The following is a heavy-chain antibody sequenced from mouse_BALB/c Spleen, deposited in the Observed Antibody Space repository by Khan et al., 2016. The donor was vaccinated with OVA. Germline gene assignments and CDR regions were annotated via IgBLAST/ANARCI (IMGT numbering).Heavy chain of an antibody. Sequence: QVQLKESGPGLVAPSQSLSITCTVSGFSLTSYGVHWVRQPPGKGLEWLGVIWAGGSTNYNSALMSRLSISKDNSKSQVFLQMNSLQTEDTGIYYCWILLWGQGTTLTVSS. CDR1: GFSLTSYG. V-gene: IGHV2-9*02. CDR2: IWAGGST. CDR3: WILL. J-gene: IGHJ2*01.